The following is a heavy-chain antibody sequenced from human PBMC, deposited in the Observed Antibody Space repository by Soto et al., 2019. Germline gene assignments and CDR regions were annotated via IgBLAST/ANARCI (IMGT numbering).Heavy chain of an antibody. Sequence: VLLLESGGGLVQPGASLRLSCEASGLTFRSYALSWVRQAPGKGLEWVSGISDTGSNPYYADSEKGRFTISRDNSKNTLSLQMKSLRADDTAMYYCAKAGGRVVDAYDAWGQGTLVIVSS. CDR1: GLTFRSYA. CDR2: ISDTGSNP. CDR3: AKAGGRVVDAYDA. V-gene: IGHV3-23*01. J-gene: IGHJ5*02. D-gene: IGHD3-3*01.